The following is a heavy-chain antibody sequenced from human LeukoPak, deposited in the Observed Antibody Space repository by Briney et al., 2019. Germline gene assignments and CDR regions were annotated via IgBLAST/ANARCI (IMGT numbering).Heavy chain of an antibody. D-gene: IGHD3-10*01. J-gene: IGHJ4*02. CDR1: GFTFDDYA. V-gene: IGHV3-9*01. CDR2: FSWNSGSI. Sequence: PGGSLRLSCAASGFTFDDYAMHWVRQAPGKGLEWVSGFSWNSGSIGYAASVKGRFTIYRDNAKNSLYLQMNSRRAEDTALYYCAKDRYYYGSGSYDYWGQGTLVTVSS. CDR3: AKDRYYYGSGSYDY.